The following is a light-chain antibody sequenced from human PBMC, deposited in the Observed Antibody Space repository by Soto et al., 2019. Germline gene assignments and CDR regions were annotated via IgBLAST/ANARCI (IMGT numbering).Light chain of an antibody. CDR3: SSHGV. J-gene: IGLJ1*01. CDR2: EVS. CDR1: SSDGCCYNY. V-gene: IGLV2-8*01. Sequence: HSVLTQPPSASGSAGQSVTISCTGTSSDGCCYNYFCWYEQHPGKAPKLMXXEVSKRPSGVAXRFSGXTSYNTASLXVSGLQAEDEADYFCSSHGVFGTGTQVXVL.